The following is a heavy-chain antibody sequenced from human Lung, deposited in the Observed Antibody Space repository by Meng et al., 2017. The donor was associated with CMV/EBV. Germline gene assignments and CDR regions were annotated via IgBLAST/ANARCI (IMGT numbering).Heavy chain of an antibody. CDR1: GASISSNY. D-gene: IGHD1-1*01. CDR2: ISSTGYL. J-gene: IGHJ3*02. CDR3: AGPDDKGSSPHDPFDI. V-gene: IGHV4-59*01. Sequence: GSLRLSCTVSGASISSNYWSWSRRPPGKGLEYIGSISSTGYLEYSPPLKGRVTISLDTSKNHFSLKLTSVTAADTAMYYCAGPDDKGSSPHDPFDIWGQGTMVTVSS.